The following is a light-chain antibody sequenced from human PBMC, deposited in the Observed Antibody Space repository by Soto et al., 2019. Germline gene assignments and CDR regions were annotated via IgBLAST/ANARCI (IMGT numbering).Light chain of an antibody. J-gene: IGLJ1*01. Sequence: QSVLTQPASVSASPGQSITIPCTGTSSDVGSYNLVSWYQQLPGKAPKLMIYDVSDRPSGVSNRFSGSKSGNTASLTISGLQAEDEADYYCSSYTSSSLYVFGTGTKVTVL. CDR3: SSYTSSSLYV. CDR1: SSDVGSYNL. V-gene: IGLV2-14*02. CDR2: DVS.